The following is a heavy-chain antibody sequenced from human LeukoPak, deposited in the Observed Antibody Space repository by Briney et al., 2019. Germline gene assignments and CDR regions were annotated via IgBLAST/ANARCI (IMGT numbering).Heavy chain of an antibody. D-gene: IGHD2-21*02. Sequence: PGGSLRLSCAASGITFSSYAMSWVRQAPGKGLEWVSAISGSGGCTYYADSVKGRFTISRDNSKNTLSLQMNSLRAEDTAVYYCAKDQGIVVVTAGVDAFDIWGQGTMVTVSS. J-gene: IGHJ3*02. CDR1: GITFSSYA. V-gene: IGHV3-23*01. CDR2: ISGSGGCT. CDR3: AKDQGIVVVTAGVDAFDI.